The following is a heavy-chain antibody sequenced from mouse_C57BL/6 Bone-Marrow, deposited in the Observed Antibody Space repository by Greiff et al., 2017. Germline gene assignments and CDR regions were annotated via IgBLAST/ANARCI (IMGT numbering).Heavy chain of an antibody. V-gene: IGHV5-12*01. CDR1: GFTFSDYY. CDR3: ASLYYYGSSYDYYAMDY. Sequence: EVQGVESGGGLVQPGGSLKLSCAASGFTFSDYYMYWVRQTPEKRLEWVAYISNGGGSTYYPDTVQGRFTISRDNAKNTLYLQMSRLKSEDTAMYYCASLYYYGSSYDYYAMDYWGQGTSVTVSS. D-gene: IGHD1-1*01. J-gene: IGHJ4*01. CDR2: ISNGGGST.